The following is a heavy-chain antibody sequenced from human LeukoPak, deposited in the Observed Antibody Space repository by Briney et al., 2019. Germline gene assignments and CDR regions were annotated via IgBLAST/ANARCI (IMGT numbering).Heavy chain of an antibody. CDR3: VKGRFSTGLEH. J-gene: IGHJ4*02. CDR1: GFSFSTYF. V-gene: IGHV3-64D*06. D-gene: IGHD3-9*01. Sequence: GGSLRLSCSAFGFSFSTYFMLWVRQAPGKGLEHVSSISSSGRDTYYADSVKGRFTISRDNSKDTLYLQMSSLRPEDTAVYWCVKGRFSTGLEHWGQGTLVTVSS. CDR2: ISSSGRDT.